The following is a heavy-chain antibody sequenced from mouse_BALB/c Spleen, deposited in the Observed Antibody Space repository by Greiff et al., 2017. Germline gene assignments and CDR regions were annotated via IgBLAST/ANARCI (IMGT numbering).Heavy chain of an antibody. Sequence: VPLQESGPELVTPGASVKIPCKASGYTFTDYNMDWVKQSHGKSLEWIGDINPNNGGTIYNQKFKGKATLTVDKSSSTAYMELRSLTSEDTAVYYCAREITTVDAMDYWGQGTAVTVAA. J-gene: IGHJ4*01. V-gene: IGHV1-18*01. CDR2: INPNNGGT. D-gene: IGHD1-1*01. CDR1: GYTFTDYN. CDR3: AREITTVDAMDY.